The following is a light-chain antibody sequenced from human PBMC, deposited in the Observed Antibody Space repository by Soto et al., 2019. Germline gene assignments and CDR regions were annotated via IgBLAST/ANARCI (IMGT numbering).Light chain of an antibody. CDR2: GNS. CDR1: SSNIGAGYD. J-gene: IGLJ1*01. Sequence: QSVLTQPASVSGSPGQRVTISCTGSSSNIGAGYDVHWYQQLPGTAPKLLIYGNSNRPSGVPDRFSGSKSGTSASLAITGLQAEDEADYYCQSYDSSLSGSYVLGTGTKITV. CDR3: QSYDSSLSGSYV. V-gene: IGLV1-40*01.